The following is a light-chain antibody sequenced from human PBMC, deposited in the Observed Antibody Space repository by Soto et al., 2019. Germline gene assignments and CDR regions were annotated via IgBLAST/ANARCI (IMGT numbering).Light chain of an antibody. CDR2: GAS. Sequence: EIVMTQSPATLSVSPGERATLSCRASQSVSSNLAWYQQKPGQAPRLLIYGASIRATGIPARISGSGSGTELTLTIRSLQSEDFAVYYCQQYNNWPRTFGQGTKVEIK. CDR1: QSVSSN. CDR3: QQYNNWPRT. V-gene: IGKV3-15*01. J-gene: IGKJ1*01.